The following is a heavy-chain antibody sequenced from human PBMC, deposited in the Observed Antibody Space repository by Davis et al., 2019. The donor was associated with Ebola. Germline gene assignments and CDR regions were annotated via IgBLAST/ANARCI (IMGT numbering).Heavy chain of an antibody. CDR2: ISWDGGST. V-gene: IGHV3-43D*03. J-gene: IGHJ3*02. Sequence: GESLKISCAASGFTFDDYAMHWVRQAPGKGLEWVSLISWDGGSTYYADSVKGRFTISRDNSKNTLYLQMNSLRAEDTAVYYCAKGALLGYDSWGAFDIWGQGTMVTVSS. CDR3: AKGALLGYDSWGAFDI. D-gene: IGHD3-3*01. CDR1: GFTFDDYA.